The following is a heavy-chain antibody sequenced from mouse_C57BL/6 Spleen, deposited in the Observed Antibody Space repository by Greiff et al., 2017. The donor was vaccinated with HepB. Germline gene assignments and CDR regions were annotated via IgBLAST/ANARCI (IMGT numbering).Heavy chain of an antibody. CDR2: IYPGSGNT. CDR1: GYTFTDYY. D-gene: IGHD1-1*01. CDR3: ARDYYGLHYYAMDY. J-gene: IGHJ4*01. V-gene: IGHV1-76*01. Sequence: VQLQESGAELVRPGASVKLSCKASGYTFTDYYINWVKQRPGQGLEWIARIYPGSGNTYYNEKFKGKATLTAEKSSSTAYMQLSSLTSEDSAVYFCARDYYGLHYYAMDYWGQGTSVTVSS.